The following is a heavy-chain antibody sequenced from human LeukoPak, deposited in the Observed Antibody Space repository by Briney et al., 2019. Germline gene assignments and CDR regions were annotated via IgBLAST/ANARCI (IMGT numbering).Heavy chain of an antibody. CDR3: AKAGGYCSGGSCYDY. Sequence: GGSLRLSCAASGFTFSSYGMHWVRQAPGKGLEWVAVISYDGSNKYYADSVKGRFTISRDNSKNTPYLQMNSLRAEDTAVYYCAKAGGYCSGGSCYDYWGQGTLVTVSS. CDR2: ISYDGSNK. J-gene: IGHJ4*02. D-gene: IGHD2-15*01. CDR1: GFTFSSYG. V-gene: IGHV3-30*18.